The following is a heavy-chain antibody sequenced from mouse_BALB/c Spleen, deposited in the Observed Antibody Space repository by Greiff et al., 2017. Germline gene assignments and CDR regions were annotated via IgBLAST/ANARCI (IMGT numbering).Heavy chain of an antibody. Sequence: EVQVVESGGGLVQPGGSLRLSCATSGFTFTDYYMSWVRQPPGKALEWLGFIRNKANGYTTEYSASVKGRFTISRDNSQSILYLQMNTLRAEDSATYYCARDREYGNFDYWGKGTTLTVSS. CDR1: GFTFTDYY. CDR3: ARDREYGNFDY. CDR2: IRNKANGYTT. V-gene: IGHV7-3*02. J-gene: IGHJ2*01. D-gene: IGHD2-10*02.